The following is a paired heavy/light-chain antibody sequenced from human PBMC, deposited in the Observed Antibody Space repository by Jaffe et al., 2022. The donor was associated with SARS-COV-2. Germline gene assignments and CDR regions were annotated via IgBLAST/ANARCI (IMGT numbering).Light chain of an antibody. V-gene: IGKV3-20*01. CDR3: QQYGSSPRLT. J-gene: IGKJ4*01. CDR2: GAS. Sequence: EIVLTQSPGTLSLSPGERATLSCRASQSVSSSYLAWYQQKPGQAPRLLIYGASSRATGIPDRFSGSGSGTDFTLTISRLEPEDFAVYYCQQYGSSPRLTFGGGTKVEIK. CDR1: QSVSSSY.
Heavy chain of an antibody. D-gene: IGHD2-15*01. J-gene: IGHJ6*02. V-gene: IGHV1-24*01. CDR3: ATGSVGYCSGGSCYLPHYYYYYGMDV. CDR1: GYTLTELS. Sequence: QVQLVQSGAEVKKPGASVKVSCKVSGYTLTELSMHWVRQAPGKGLEWMGGFDPEDGETIYAQKFQGRVTMTEDTSTDTAYMELSSLRSEDTAVYYCATGSVGYCSGGSCYLPHYYYYYGMDVWGQGTTVTVSS. CDR2: FDPEDGET.